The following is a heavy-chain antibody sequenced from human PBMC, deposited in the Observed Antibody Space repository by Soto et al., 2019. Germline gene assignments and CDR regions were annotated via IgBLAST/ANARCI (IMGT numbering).Heavy chain of an antibody. V-gene: IGHV3-21*01. D-gene: IGHD3-22*01. CDR2: ISSSSSYI. Sequence: PVGSLRLSCAASGFTFSSYSMNWVRQAPGKGLEWVSSISSSSSYIYYADSVKGRFTISRDNAKNSLYLQMNSLRAEDTAVYYCARATYYYDSSGYYPDAFDIWGQGTMVTVSS. J-gene: IGHJ3*02. CDR1: GFTFSSYS. CDR3: ARATYYYDSSGYYPDAFDI.